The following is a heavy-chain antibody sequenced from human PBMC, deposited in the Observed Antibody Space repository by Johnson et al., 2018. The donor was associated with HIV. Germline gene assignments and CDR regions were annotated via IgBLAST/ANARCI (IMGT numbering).Heavy chain of an antibody. D-gene: IGHD3-22*01. Sequence: VQLVESGGVVVQPGGSLRLSCAASGFSFDDYSMHWVRQAPGKGLEWVSLISWNSGSIGYADSVKGRFTISRDNAKNSLYLQMNSLRAEDTALYYCAKVGMIVVHGAFDIWGQGTMVTVSS. CDR3: AKVGMIVVHGAFDI. J-gene: IGHJ3*02. CDR1: GFSFDDYS. CDR2: ISWNSGSI. V-gene: IGHV3-43*01.